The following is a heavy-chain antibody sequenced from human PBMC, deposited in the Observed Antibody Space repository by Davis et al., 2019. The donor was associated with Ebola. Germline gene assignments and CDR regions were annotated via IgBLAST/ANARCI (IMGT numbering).Heavy chain of an antibody. D-gene: IGHD2-2*01. CDR1: GGSVSSGSYY. CDR3: ARGPGYQDY. Sequence: PSETLSLTCTVSGGSVSSGSYYWSWIRQPPGKGLEWIGYIYYSGSTNYNPSLKSRVTISVDTSKNQFSLKLSSVTAADTAVYYCARGPGYQDYWGQGTLVTVSS. J-gene: IGHJ4*02. CDR2: IYYSGST. V-gene: IGHV4-61*01.